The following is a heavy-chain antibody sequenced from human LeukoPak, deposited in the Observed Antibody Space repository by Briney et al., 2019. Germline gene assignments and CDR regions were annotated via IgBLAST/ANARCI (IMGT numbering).Heavy chain of an antibody. CDR3: AKVPQGYDTSGPIDY. V-gene: IGHV3-23*01. CDR1: GFTFSNSA. J-gene: IGHJ4*02. Sequence: GGSLRLSCAGSGFTFSNSAMSWVRQAPGKGLEWVSVISGSGRTTFYADSVKGRFTISRDNSKNTLYLQMNGLRPEDTAVYYCAKVPQGYDTSGPIDYWGQGTLVTVSS. D-gene: IGHD3-22*01. CDR2: ISGSGRTT.